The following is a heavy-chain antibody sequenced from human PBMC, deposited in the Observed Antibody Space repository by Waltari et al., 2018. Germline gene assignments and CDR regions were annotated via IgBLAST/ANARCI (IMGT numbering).Heavy chain of an antibody. D-gene: IGHD6-13*01. J-gene: IGHJ6*02. CDR1: GGTFSSYT. Sequence: QVQLVQSGAEVKKPGSSVKVSCKASGGTFSSYTISWVRQAPGQGLEWMGWMNPNSGNTGYAQKFQGRVTMTRNTSISTAYMELSSLRSEDTAVYYCARGGAAAGTVDDYYGMDVWGQGTTVTVSS. CDR2: MNPNSGNT. V-gene: IGHV1-8*02. CDR3: ARGGAAAGTVDDYYGMDV.